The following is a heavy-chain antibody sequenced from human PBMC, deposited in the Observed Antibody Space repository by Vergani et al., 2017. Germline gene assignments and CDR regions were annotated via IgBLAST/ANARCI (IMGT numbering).Heavy chain of an antibody. CDR1: GFTFGRYW. CDR3: AGVWEYSSGWGYFDS. CDR2: INWNGGST. Sequence: EVQVVEAGGGLVQPGGSLRLACAASGFTFGRYWMSWGRQAPGKGLEGVSGINWNGGSTGYADSVKGRFTISRDNAKNSLYLQMNSLRAEDTALYHCAGVWEYSSGWGYFDSWGQGTLVTVSS. D-gene: IGHD6-19*01. J-gene: IGHJ4*02. V-gene: IGHV3-20*01.